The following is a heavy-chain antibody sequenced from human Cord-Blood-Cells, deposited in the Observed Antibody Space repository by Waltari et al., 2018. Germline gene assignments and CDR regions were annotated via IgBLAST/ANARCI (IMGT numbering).Heavy chain of an antibody. CDR3: ARDSCFGVGGFSY. CDR1: GFTVWCYS. CDR2: ISSSSTI. Sequence: EVQLVESGGGLVKPGGSLGPSCAASGFTVWCYSVYSFRHAPGKGLEWVSSISSSSTIYYADSVKGRFTIYRDNAKNSLYLQMNSLRAEDTAVYYCARDSCFGVGGFSYWGQGTLVTVSS. V-gene: IGHV3-48*03. J-gene: IGHJ4*02. D-gene: IGHD2-15*01.